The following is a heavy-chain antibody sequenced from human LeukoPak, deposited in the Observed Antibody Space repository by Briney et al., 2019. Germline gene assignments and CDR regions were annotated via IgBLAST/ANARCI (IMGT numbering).Heavy chain of an antibody. D-gene: IGHD5-12*01. Sequence: ASVKVSCKASGYTFTSYGISWVRQAPGQGLEWMGWISAYNGNTNYAQKLQGRVTMTTDTSTSTAYMELRSLRSDDTAVYYCARDDIVVTRFDYYYGMDVWGQGTTVTVSS. CDR1: GYTFTSYG. J-gene: IGHJ6*02. CDR2: ISAYNGNT. V-gene: IGHV1-18*01. CDR3: ARDDIVVTRFDYYYGMDV.